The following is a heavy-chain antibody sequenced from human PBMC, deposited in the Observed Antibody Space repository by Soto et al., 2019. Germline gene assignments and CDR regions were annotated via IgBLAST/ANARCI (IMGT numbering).Heavy chain of an antibody. D-gene: IGHD3-22*01. CDR3: ARDLTGDYYYDSSGYYSY. CDR2: IIPILGIA. V-gene: IGHV1-69*04. Sequence: SVKVSCKASGGTFSSYTISWVRQAPGQGPEWMGRIIPILGIANYAQKFQGRVTITADKSTSTAYMELSSLRSEDTAVYYCARDLTGDYYYDSSGYYSYWGQGTLVTVSS. CDR1: GGTFSSYT. J-gene: IGHJ4*02.